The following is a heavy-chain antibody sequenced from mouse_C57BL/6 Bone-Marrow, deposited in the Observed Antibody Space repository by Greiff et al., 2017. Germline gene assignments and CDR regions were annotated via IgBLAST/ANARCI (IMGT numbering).Heavy chain of an antibody. CDR3: TTLYCQFAY. Sequence: EVQLQQSGTVLARPGASVKMSCKTSGYTFTSYWMHWVKQRPGQGLEWIGAIYPGNSGTSYNQKFKGKAKLTAVTSASTAYMELSRLTIEDSAVYYSTTLYCQFAYWGKGTLVTVSA. CDR2: IYPGNSGT. CDR1: GYTFTSYW. J-gene: IGHJ3*01. V-gene: IGHV1-5*01. D-gene: IGHD2-1*01.